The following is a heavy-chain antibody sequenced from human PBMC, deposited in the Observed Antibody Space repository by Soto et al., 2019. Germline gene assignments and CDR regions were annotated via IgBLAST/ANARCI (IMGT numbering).Heavy chain of an antibody. D-gene: IGHD2-2*02. Sequence: GGSLRLSCVGSGFTFSNFSINWVRQAPGKGLEWVSSISSRSDIYYADSVKGRFTISRDNAKNSVSLQMNSLRAEDTAVYYCAREYTAWPLAYGLDVWGQGTTVSVSS. CDR2: ISSRSDI. CDR1: GFTFSNFS. CDR3: AREYTAWPLAYGLDV. V-gene: IGHV3-21*01. J-gene: IGHJ6*02.